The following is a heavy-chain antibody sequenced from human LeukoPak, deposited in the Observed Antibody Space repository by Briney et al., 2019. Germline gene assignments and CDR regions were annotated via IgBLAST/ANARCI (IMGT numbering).Heavy chain of an antibody. Sequence: PGGSLRLSCAASGFTVSNNYMSWVRQAPGKGLEWVANIKPDGSEKYYVDSVKGRFTMSRDNAKNSLYLQMDSLRAEDTAVYYCARGRGFDFWGQGTLVTVSS. V-gene: IGHV3-7*01. J-gene: IGHJ4*02. CDR1: GFTVSNNY. CDR3: ARGRGFDF. CDR2: IKPDGSEK.